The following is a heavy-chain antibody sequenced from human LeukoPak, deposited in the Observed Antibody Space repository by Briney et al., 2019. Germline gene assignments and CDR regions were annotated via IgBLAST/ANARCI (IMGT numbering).Heavy chain of an antibody. CDR1: GFTFSSYA. D-gene: IGHD2-2*01. Sequence: GGSLRLSCAASGFTFSSYAMSWVRQAPGKGLEWVSAISGSGGSTYYADSVKGRFTISRDNSKNTLYLQMNSLRAEDTAVYYCAKDIVVVPAPMEDYWGQGTLVTVSS. CDR3: AKDIVVVPAPMEDY. J-gene: IGHJ4*02. V-gene: IGHV3-23*01. CDR2: ISGSGGST.